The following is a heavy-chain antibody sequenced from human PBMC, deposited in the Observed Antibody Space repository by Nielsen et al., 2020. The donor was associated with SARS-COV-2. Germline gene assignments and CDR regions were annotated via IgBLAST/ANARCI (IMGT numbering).Heavy chain of an antibody. CDR1: GFTFSRHA. Sequence: GGSLRLSCAASGFTFSRHAMNWVRQAPGKGLEWVSLISGSGGSTYYADSVKGRFTISRDNSKNTLYLQMNSLRAEDTAVYFCARALFSAAGTLGYWGHGTLVTVSA. CDR2: ISGSGGST. CDR3: ARALFSAAGTLGY. V-gene: IGHV3-23*01. D-gene: IGHD6-13*01. J-gene: IGHJ4*01.